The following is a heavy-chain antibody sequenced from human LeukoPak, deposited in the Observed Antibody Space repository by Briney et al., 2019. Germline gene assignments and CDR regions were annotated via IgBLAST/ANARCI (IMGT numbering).Heavy chain of an antibody. CDR2: INHSGST. CDR3: ARVHLEEGSPSSTVGGGGV. J-gene: IGHJ6*02. D-gene: IGHD2-2*01. CDR1: GGSFSGYY. Sequence: PSETLSLTCAVYGGSFSGYYWSWIRQPPGKGLEWIGEINHSGSTNYNPSLKSRVTISVDTSKNQFSLKLSSVTAADTAVYYCARVHLEEGSPSSTVGGGGVWGQGTTVAVSS. V-gene: IGHV4-34*01.